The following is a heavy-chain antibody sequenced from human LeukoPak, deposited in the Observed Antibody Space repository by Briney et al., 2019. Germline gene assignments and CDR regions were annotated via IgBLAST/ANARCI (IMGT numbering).Heavy chain of an antibody. CDR2: ISAYNGNT. V-gene: IGHV1-18*04. J-gene: IGHJ4*02. CDR1: GYTFTSYG. D-gene: IGHD3-10*01. CDR3: ARLREITMVRGVIFPTWFDY. Sequence: GASVKVSCKASGYTFTSYGISWVRQAPGQGLEWMGWISAYNGNTNYAQKLQGRVTMTTDTSTSTAYMELRSLRSDDTAVYYCARLREITMVRGVIFPTWFDYWGQGTLVTVSS.